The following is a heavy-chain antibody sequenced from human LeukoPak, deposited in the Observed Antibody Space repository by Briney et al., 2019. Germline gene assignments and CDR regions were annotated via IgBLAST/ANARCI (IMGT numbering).Heavy chain of an antibody. J-gene: IGHJ6*03. CDR3: AKDRPDYYYDSSGSSAYYYYMDV. V-gene: IGHV3-23*01. Sequence: GGSLRLSCAASGFIFNNYGLIWVRQAPGKGLEWVSAISGSGGSTYYADSVKGRFTISRDNSKNTLYLQMNSLRAEETAVYYCAKDRPDYYYDSSGSSAYYYYMDVWGKGTTVTVSS. CDR2: ISGSGGST. CDR1: GFIFNNYG. D-gene: IGHD3-22*01.